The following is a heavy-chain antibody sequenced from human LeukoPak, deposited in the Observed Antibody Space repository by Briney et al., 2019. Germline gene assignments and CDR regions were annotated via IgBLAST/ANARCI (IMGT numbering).Heavy chain of an antibody. CDR1: GYTFTSYA. V-gene: IGHV1-3*01. CDR2: INAGNGNT. CDR3: ARVIRYYGSGTSPLDY. J-gene: IGHJ4*02. Sequence: ASVKVSCKASGYTFTSYAMHWVRQAPGQRLEWMGWINAGNGNTKYSQKFQGRVTITRDTSAGTAYMELSSLRSEDTAVYYCARVIRYYGSGTSPLDYWGQGTLVTVSS. D-gene: IGHD3-10*01.